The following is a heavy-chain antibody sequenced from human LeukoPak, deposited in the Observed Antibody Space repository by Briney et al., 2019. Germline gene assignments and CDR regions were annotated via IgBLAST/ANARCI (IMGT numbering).Heavy chain of an antibody. Sequence: SETLSLTCAVSGYTISSGYYWGWIRPPPGKGLEWIGSIYHSGSTYYSPSLKSRVTISVDTSKNQFSLKLSSVTAADAAVDYCARRSSIAARPFDYWGQGTLVTVSS. J-gene: IGHJ4*02. CDR2: IYHSGST. D-gene: IGHD6-6*01. CDR3: ARRSSIAARPFDY. CDR1: GYTISSGYY. V-gene: IGHV4-38-2*01.